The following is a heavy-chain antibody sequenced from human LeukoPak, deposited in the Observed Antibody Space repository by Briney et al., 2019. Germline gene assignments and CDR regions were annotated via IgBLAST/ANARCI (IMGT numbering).Heavy chain of an antibody. Sequence: KPSETLSLICSVSGDSISSSGYYWGWIRQPPGKGLEWIGSMYYGGNTYYNASLKSRVTISVDTSKNLFSQKLNSVTAADTGVYYCARSKNGRCDYWGQGTLVTVSS. CDR2: MYYGGNT. CDR3: ARSKNGRCDY. CDR1: GDSISSSGYY. J-gene: IGHJ4*02. V-gene: IGHV4-39*07. D-gene: IGHD1-26*01.